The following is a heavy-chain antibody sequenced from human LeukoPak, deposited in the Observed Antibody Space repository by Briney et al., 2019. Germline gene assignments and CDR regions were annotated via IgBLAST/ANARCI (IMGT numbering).Heavy chain of an antibody. V-gene: IGHV1-24*01. J-gene: IGHJ4*02. D-gene: IGHD3-22*01. CDR3: ATDSRDPRRVVGVYFDY. Sequence: ASVKVSCKVSGYTLTELSMHWVRQAPGKGLEWMGGFDPEDGETIYAQKFQGRVTMTEDTSTGTAYMELSSLRSEDTAVYYCATDSRDPRRVVGVYFDYWGQGTLVTVSS. CDR2: FDPEDGET. CDR1: GYTLTELS.